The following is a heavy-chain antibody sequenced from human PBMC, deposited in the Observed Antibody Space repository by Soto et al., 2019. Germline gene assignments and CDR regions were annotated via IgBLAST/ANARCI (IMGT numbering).Heavy chain of an antibody. CDR2: ISGSGGST. CDR3: AKKMLMSTVTRYFDY. D-gene: IGHD4-17*01. J-gene: IGHJ4*02. Sequence: GGSLRLSCAASGFTFSSYAMSWVRQAPGKGLEWVSAISGSGGSTYYADSVKGRFTISRDNSKNTLYLQMNSLRAEDTAVYYCAKKMLMSTVTRYFDYWGQGTLVTVSS. CDR1: GFTFSSYA. V-gene: IGHV3-23*01.